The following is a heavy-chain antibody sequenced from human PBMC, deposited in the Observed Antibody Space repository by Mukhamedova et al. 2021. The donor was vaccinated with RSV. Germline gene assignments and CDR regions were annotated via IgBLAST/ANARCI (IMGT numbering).Heavy chain of an antibody. V-gene: IGHV3-7*01. Sequence: GPEWVASIKQDGNEKHYVDSVKGRFTISRDNAKNLLYLQMNSLRAEDTAVYYCATSNIIGVDNTAYRPLDSWGQGTLVTVSS. CDR3: ATSNIIGVDNTAYRPLDS. J-gene: IGHJ4*02. CDR2: IKQDGNEK. D-gene: IGHD2-21*01.